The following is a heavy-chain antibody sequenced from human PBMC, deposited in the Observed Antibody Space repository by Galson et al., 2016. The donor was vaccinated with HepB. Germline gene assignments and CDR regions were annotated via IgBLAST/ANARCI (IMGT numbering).Heavy chain of an antibody. Sequence: SLRLSCAASGFTFSDYYMSWIRQAPGKGLEWVSLISGSSDYIYYADSVKGRITISRDNVKNSLYLQMNSLRAEDTAVDYCARVGTSEDYFDYWGQGTLVTVSS. J-gene: IGHJ4*02. CDR2: ISGSSDYI. CDR1: GFTFSDYY. D-gene: IGHD7-27*01. V-gene: IGHV3-11*01. CDR3: ARVGTSEDYFDY.